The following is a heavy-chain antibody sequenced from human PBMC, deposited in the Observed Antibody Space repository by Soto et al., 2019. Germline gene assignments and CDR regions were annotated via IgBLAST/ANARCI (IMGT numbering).Heavy chain of an antibody. Sequence: GVSMRVSSTAAGLNFINYAMRWVRQTTGKGLEWVSAISGSGGSTYYADSVKGRFTISRDNSKNTLYLQMNSLRAEDTAVYYCARGRGPPVSWSAKLEGRWFDPWGQGTLVTVSS. CDR3: ARGRGPPVSWSAKLEGRWFDP. J-gene: IGHJ5*02. D-gene: IGHD3-3*01. CDR2: ISGSGGST. CDR1: GLNFINYA. V-gene: IGHV3-23*01.